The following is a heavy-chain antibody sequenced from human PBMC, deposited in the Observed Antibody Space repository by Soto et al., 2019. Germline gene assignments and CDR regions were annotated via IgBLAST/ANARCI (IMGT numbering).Heavy chain of an antibody. J-gene: IGHJ2*01. CDR2: IYSGGST. CDR1: GFTVSSNY. V-gene: IGHV3-53*04. Sequence: EVQLVESGGGLVQPGGSLRLSCAASGFTVSSNYMSWVRQAPGKGLEWVSVIYSGGSTYYADSVKGRFTISRHNSKNTLYLQMNSLRAEDTAVYYCARSHCSSTSCYPCWYFDLWGRGTLGTVSS. D-gene: IGHD2-2*01. CDR3: ARSHCSSTSCYPCWYFDL.